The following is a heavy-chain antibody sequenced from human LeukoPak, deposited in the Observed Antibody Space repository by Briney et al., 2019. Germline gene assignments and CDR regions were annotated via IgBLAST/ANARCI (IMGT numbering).Heavy chain of an antibody. Sequence: GGSLRLSCAASGFTFSSYAMSWVRQAPGKGLEWVSTLGGIDGYTYYADAVKGRFTVSRDTSKNTLYLQMNSLRAEETAVYFCAKDRTPPYDAFDIWGQGTMVTISS. J-gene: IGHJ3*02. CDR1: GFTFSSYA. CDR3: AKDRTPPYDAFDI. CDR2: LGGIDGYT. V-gene: IGHV3-23*01. D-gene: IGHD1-1*01.